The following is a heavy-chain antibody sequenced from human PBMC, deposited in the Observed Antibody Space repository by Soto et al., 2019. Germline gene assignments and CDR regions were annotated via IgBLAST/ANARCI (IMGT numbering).Heavy chain of an antibody. CDR2: INTDGSST. D-gene: IGHD3-3*01. CDR1: GFSFSSKW. V-gene: IGHV3-74*01. CDR3: AREDFGVFSVAYFDY. Sequence: EVQLVESGGGLVQPGGSLRLSCAASGFSFSSKWMHWVRHAPGKGLVWVSRINTDGSSTSHADFVKGRFTISRDNAKNTLYLQMNSLRTEDTAVYDCAREDFGVFSVAYFDYWGQGTLVTVSS. J-gene: IGHJ4*02.